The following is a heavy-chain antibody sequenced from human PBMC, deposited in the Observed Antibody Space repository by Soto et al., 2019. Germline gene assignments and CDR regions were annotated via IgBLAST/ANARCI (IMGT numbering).Heavy chain of an antibody. J-gene: IGHJ6*02. V-gene: IGHV3-72*01. Sequence: EVQLVESGGGLVQPGGSLRLSCAASGFTFSDHYMQWVRQAPGKGLEWVARIRNKANSYTTIYAASVKGRFTISRDGSKNSLYLEMSSLRTEDTAVYYCSRGAEGKTPAGSLTYYYGMDVWGQGTTVTVSS. CDR3: SRGAEGKTPAGSLTYYYGMDV. D-gene: IGHD3-10*01. CDR1: GFTFSDHY. CDR2: IRNKANSYTT.